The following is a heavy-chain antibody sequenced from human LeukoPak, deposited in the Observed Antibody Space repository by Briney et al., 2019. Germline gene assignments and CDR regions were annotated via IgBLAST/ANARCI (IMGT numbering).Heavy chain of an antibody. CDR3: ASRRGGFCYYGLDV. V-gene: IGHV1-69*13. J-gene: IGHJ6*02. CDR2: IIPIFGTA. Sequence: SVKVSCKASGGTFSSYAISWVRQAPGQGLEWMGGIIPIFGTANYAQKFQGRVTITADESTSTAYMELSSLRSEDAAVYYCASRRGGFCYYGLDVWGQGTTVTVSS. D-gene: IGHD3-16*01. CDR1: GGTFSSYA.